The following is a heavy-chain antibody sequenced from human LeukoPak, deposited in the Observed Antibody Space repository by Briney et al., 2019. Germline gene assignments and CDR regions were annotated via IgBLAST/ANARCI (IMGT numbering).Heavy chain of an antibody. CDR3: ARDHYDILTGYVPIDN. D-gene: IGHD3-9*01. V-gene: IGHV3-7*01. CDR2: IKQDGSEK. CDR1: GFTFSSHW. J-gene: IGHJ4*02. Sequence: GGSLRLSCAASGFTFSSHWMSWVRQAPGKGLEWVANIKQDGSEKYYVDSVKGRFTISRDNAKNSLYLQMNSLRAEDTAVYYCARDHYDILTGYVPIDNWGQGILVTVSS.